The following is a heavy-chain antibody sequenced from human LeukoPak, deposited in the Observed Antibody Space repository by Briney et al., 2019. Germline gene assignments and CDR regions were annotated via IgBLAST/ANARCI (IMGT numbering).Heavy chain of an antibody. Sequence: SETLSLTCTVSGGSITSDNDHWDWIRQPPGKGLEWIGSVHHTGATYYNPSLKSRVTMSVDTSKNQFSLKLSSVTAGDTAVYYCAREKTIFRSLDYWGQGTLVTVSS. CDR2: VHHTGAT. J-gene: IGHJ4*02. CDR3: AREKTIFRSLDY. D-gene: IGHD3-3*01. CDR1: GGSITSDNDH. V-gene: IGHV4-39*07.